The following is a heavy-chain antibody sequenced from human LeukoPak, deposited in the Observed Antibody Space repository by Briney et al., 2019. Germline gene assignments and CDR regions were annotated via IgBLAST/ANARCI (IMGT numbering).Heavy chain of an antibody. V-gene: IGHV1-2*02. CDR3: ARGTGEGYSYGRYYFDY. D-gene: IGHD5-18*01. Sequence: ASVKVSCKTCGYSFTDYYIHCVRQDPGQGLEWMGWINPYSGGTNYAQKFQGRVTMTRDTSISTAYMELSRLRSDDTAVYYCARGTGEGYSYGRYYFDYWGQGTLVTVSS. J-gene: IGHJ4*02. CDR1: GYSFTDYY. CDR2: INPYSGGT.